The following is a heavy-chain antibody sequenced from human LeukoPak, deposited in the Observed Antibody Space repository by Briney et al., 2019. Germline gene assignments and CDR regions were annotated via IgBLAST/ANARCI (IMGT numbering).Heavy chain of an antibody. D-gene: IGHD2-2*01. CDR1: EFTFSSYS. CDR2: IGSSSSHI. J-gene: IGHJ5*02. CDR3: VKDAVVVPTGWFDP. V-gene: IGHV3-21*04. Sequence: PGGSLRLSCAASEFTFSSYSMNWVRQTPGKGLEWVSSIGSSSSHIYYADSVKGRFTISRDNAKNSLYLQMNSLRAEDTALYYCVKDAVVVPTGWFDPWGQGTLVTVSS.